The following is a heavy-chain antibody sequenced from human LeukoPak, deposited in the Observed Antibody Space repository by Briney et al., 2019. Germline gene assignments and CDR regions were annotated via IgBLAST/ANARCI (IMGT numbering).Heavy chain of an antibody. CDR3: ARGGGLDAFDI. V-gene: IGHV1-3*01. CDR2: INAGNGNT. Sequence: GASVKVSCKASGYTFTSYAMHWVRQAPGQRLEWMGWINAGNGNTKYSQKFQGRVTMTRNTSISTAYMELSSLRSEDTAVYYCARGGGLDAFDIWGQGTMVTVSS. CDR1: GYTFTSYA. D-gene: IGHD3-16*01. J-gene: IGHJ3*02.